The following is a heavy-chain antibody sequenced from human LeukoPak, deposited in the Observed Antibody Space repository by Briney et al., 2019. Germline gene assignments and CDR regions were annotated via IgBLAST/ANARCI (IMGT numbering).Heavy chain of an antibody. Sequence: GGSLRLSCAASGFTFSSYGMHWVRQAPGKGLEWVAFIRYDGSNKYYADSVKGRFTISRDNAKDSLYLQMNSLRAEDTALYYCARDGYYGSGRKDAFDIWGQGTMVTVSS. D-gene: IGHD3-10*01. CDR1: GFTFSSYG. V-gene: IGHV3-30*02. CDR3: ARDGYYGSGRKDAFDI. J-gene: IGHJ3*02. CDR2: IRYDGSNK.